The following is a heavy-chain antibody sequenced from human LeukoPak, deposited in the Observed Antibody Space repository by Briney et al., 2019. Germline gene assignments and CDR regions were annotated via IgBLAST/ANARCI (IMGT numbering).Heavy chain of an antibody. V-gene: IGHV4-34*01. D-gene: IGHD3-22*01. Sequence: SETLSLTCAVYGGSFSGYYWSWIRQPPGKGLEWIGEINHSGSTNYNPSLKSRVTISVDTSKNQFSLKLSSVTAEDTAVYYCARGPPLNPGDFDSSGYYYFDYWGQGTLVTVSS. J-gene: IGHJ4*02. CDR3: ARGPPLNPGDFDSSGYYYFDY. CDR1: GGSFSGYY. CDR2: INHSGST.